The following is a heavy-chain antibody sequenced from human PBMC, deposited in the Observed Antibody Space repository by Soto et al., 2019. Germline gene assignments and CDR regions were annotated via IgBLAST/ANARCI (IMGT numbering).Heavy chain of an antibody. J-gene: IGHJ6*03. CDR3: ARAVKQWLVGGDYYYYYMDV. CDR1: GFTLSDYY. D-gene: IGHD6-19*01. Sequence: QVQLVESGGGLVKPGGSLRLSCEASGFTLSDYYMTWIRQAPGKGLEWISYISSSATIIYYADSVTGRFTISRDNAKTTLFLQMNSLRADDTAVYYCARAVKQWLVGGDYYYYYMDVWGTGTAVTVSS. CDR2: ISSSATII. V-gene: IGHV3-11*01.